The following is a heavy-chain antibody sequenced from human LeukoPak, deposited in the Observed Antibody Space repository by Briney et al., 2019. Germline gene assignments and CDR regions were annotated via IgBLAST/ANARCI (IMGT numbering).Heavy chain of an antibody. CDR3: ARELPREVTLDY. CDR1: GFTPSAFE. J-gene: IGHJ4*02. CDR2: ISSDGSMR. D-gene: IGHD2-21*02. Sequence: GGSLRLSCAASGFTPSAFEMHWGRQAPGPGLVWVSRISSDGSMRGHADSVKGRFTISRDNAKNTLYLQMNSLRAEDTAIYYCARELPREVTLDYWGQGTLVTVSS. V-gene: IGHV3-74*01.